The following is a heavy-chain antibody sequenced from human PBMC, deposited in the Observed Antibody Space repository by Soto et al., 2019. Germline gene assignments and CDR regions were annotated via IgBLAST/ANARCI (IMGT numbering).Heavy chain of an antibody. CDR1: GCTFSSYA. V-gene: IGHV3-23*01. J-gene: IGHJ6*03. D-gene: IGHD1-1*01. CDR2: ISGSGGST. Sequence: GGPLRLSWAASGCTFSSYAMSWVRQAPGKGLEWVSAISGSGGSTYYADSVKGRFTISRDNSKNTLYLQMNSLRAEDTAVYYCAKDAPTGWNVGTYMDVWGKGTTVTVSS. CDR3: AKDAPTGWNVGTYMDV.